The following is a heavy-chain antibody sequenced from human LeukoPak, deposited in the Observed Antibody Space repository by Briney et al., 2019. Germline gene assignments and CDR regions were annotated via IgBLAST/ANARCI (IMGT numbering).Heavy chain of an antibody. CDR3: AKDSSLGLFDY. Sequence: PGGSLRLSCAASGFTFSSYGMHWVRQAPGKGLEWVAVISYDGSNKCYADSVKGRFTISRDNSKNTLYLQTNSLRAEDTAVYYCAKDSSLGLFDYWGQGTLVTVSS. V-gene: IGHV3-30*18. J-gene: IGHJ4*02. CDR2: ISYDGSNK. CDR1: GFTFSSYG.